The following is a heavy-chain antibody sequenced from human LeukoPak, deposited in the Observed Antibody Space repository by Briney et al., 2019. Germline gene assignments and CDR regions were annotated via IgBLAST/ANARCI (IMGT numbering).Heavy chain of an antibody. CDR3: ARDPYHRLGPPLDL. Sequence: ASVKDSCKASGYTFFSSDITWVRQAPGQGLEWIGRISTSNGDTNYAAKLQGRVTMTTDTSTSTVYMELGSLTFDDTAVYFCARDPYHRLGPPLDLWGQGTLVTVSS. CDR1: GYTFFSSD. V-gene: IGHV1-18*01. CDR2: ISTSNGDT. D-gene: IGHD1-14*01. J-gene: IGHJ5*02.